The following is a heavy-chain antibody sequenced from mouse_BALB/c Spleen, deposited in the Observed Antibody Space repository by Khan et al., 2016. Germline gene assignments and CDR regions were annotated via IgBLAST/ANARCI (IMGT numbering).Heavy chain of an antibody. Sequence: VQLKQSGRDLVKPGASVKMSCKASGYTFTSYVMHWVKQKPGQGLEWIGYINPYKDGTKYNEMFKGKATLTSNKCSSTAYMEFSSLTFEGSAFYSSARLGSNVPWFAYWGQGTLVTVSA. CDR3: ARLGSNVPWFAY. J-gene: IGHJ3*01. CDR2: INPYKDGT. V-gene: IGHV1S136*01. CDR1: GYTFTSYV. D-gene: IGHD1-1*01.